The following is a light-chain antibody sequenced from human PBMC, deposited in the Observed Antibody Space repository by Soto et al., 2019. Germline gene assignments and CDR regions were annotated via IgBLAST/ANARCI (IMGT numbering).Light chain of an antibody. CDR1: HNIYSW. CDR3: QQYNRYPWT. CDR2: EAS. V-gene: IGKV1-5*01. Sequence: PADLCGCGVVKYSITCRASHNIYSWLAWYQQKPGKAPKLLIHEASILQGGVSSRFSGSGSGTEFNLTISNLQPDDFATYFCQQYNRYPWTFGQGTTVDIK. J-gene: IGKJ1*01.